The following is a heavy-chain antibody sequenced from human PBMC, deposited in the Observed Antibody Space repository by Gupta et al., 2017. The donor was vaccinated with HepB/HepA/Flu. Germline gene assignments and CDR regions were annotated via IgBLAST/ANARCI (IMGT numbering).Heavy chain of an antibody. J-gene: IGHJ4*02. CDR1: GGTSPNYT. D-gene: IGHD6-19*01. V-gene: IGHV1-69*04. CDR2: IIPIVTIP. CDR3: ARAPGWASGWAPEYY. Sequence: QVQLVQSGAEVKKPGSSVKVSCKASGGTSPNYTTSWVRQAPGQGLELMGRIIPIVTIPNYAPKYQGRLTITADKSTSTAYMERSSLRSEDTAVYCCARAPGWASGWAPEYYWGQGTMVTVSS.